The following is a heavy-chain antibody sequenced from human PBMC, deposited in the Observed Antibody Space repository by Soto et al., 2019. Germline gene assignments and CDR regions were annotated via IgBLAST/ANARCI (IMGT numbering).Heavy chain of an antibody. CDR2: ISYDGSNK. D-gene: IGHD2-2*01. CDR3: AKATGYCYSSSCRDYYYYYGMDV. CDR1: GFTFSTYG. Sequence: QVQLVESGGGVVQPGRSLRLSCAASGFTFSTYGMHWVRQAPGKGLEWVAVISYDGSNKYYADSVKGRFTISRDNSKNTLYLQMNCLRAEDTAVYYCAKATGYCYSSSCRDYYYYYGMDVWGQGTTVTVSS. J-gene: IGHJ6*02. V-gene: IGHV3-30*18.